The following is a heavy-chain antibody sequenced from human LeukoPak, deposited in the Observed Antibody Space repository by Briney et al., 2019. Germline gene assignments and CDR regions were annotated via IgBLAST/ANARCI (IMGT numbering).Heavy chain of an antibody. CDR3: ARDNYDDILTGYHAFDI. CDR2: IYYTGTT. D-gene: IGHD3-9*01. V-gene: IGHV4-59*01. CDR1: GDSPDIYY. J-gene: IGHJ3*02. Sequence: SETLSLTCTVSGDSPDIYYWSWIRQPPGKGLEWIGSIYYTGTTKYNPSLKSRVSLSVDTSKNQFSLKLSSVTAADTAVYYCARDNYDDILTGYHAFDIWGQGTMVTVS.